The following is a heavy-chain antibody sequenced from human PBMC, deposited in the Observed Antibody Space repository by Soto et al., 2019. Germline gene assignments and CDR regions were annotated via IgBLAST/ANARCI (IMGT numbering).Heavy chain of an antibody. CDR1: RNTFTYYN. D-gene: IGHD1-1*01. J-gene: IGHJ4*02. CDR2: INTDNGNT. Sequence: QVHLVQSGAEVKRPGASVKVSCKASRNTFTYYNLHWVRQAPGQGLEWMGWINTDNGNTKYSQTFKGRITITRDTPANTVYMELSSLKSEDTAVYYCAGDRAMERGFDYWGQGTLVTVSS. CDR3: AGDRAMERGFDY. V-gene: IGHV1-3*04.